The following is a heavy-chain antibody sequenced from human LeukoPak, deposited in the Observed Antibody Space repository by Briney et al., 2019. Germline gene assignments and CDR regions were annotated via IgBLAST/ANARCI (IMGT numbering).Heavy chain of an antibody. Sequence: ASVKVSCKASGYTFTSYGISWVRQAPGQGLEWMGWISAYNGNTNYAQKLQGRVTMTTDTSTSTAYMELRSLRSDDTAVYYCARGTMVRGVITTYNWFDPWGQGTLVTVSS. CDR1: GYTFTSYG. J-gene: IGHJ5*02. CDR2: ISAYNGNT. CDR3: ARGTMVRGVITTYNWFDP. D-gene: IGHD3-10*01. V-gene: IGHV1-18*01.